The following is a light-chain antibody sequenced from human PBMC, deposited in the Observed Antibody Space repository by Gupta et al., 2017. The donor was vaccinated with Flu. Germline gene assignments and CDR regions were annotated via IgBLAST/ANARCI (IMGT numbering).Light chain of an antibody. J-gene: IGLJ2*01. Sequence: QSALTQPASVSGSPGQSITLSCTGTSSDVGGYNYVSWYQQHPGKAPKLMIYEVSNRPSGVSNRFSGSKSGNTASLTISGLQAEDEADYYCSSYTSSSTSIFGGGTKRTVL. CDR1: SSDVGGYNY. CDR3: SSYTSSSTSI. V-gene: IGLV2-14*01. CDR2: EVS.